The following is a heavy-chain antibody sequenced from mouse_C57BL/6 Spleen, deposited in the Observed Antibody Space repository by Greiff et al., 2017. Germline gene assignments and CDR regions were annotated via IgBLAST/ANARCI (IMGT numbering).Heavy chain of an antibody. V-gene: IGHV3-6*01. CDR1: GYSITSGYY. CDR3: ARVGYYGSTDY. J-gene: IGHJ2*01. D-gene: IGHD1-1*01. CDR2: ISYDGSN. Sequence: EVKVEESGPGLVKPSQSLSLTCSVTGYSITSGYYWNWIRQFPGNKLEWMGYISYDGSNNYNPSLKNRISITRDTSKNLFFLKLNSVTTEDAAPYCGARVGYYGSTDYWGQGTTLTVSS.